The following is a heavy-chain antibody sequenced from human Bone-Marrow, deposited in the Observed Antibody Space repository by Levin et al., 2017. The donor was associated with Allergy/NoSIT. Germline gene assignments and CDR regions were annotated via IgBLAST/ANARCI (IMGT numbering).Heavy chain of an antibody. J-gene: IGHJ3*02. V-gene: IGHV3-23*01. Sequence: GGSLRLSCAASGFTFSSYAMSWVRQAPGKGLEWVSAISGSGGSTYYADSVKGRFTISRDNSKNTLYLQMNSLRAEDTAVYYCAKVRYYYDSSDPDAFDSWGQGTMVTVAS. CDR1: GFTFSSYA. CDR3: AKVRYYYDSSDPDAFDS. CDR2: ISGSGGST. D-gene: IGHD3-22*01.